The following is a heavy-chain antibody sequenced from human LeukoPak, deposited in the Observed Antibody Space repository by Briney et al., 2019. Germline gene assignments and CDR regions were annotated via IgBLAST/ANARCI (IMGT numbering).Heavy chain of an antibody. J-gene: IGHJ4*02. D-gene: IGHD3-22*01. Sequence: PGGSLRLSCAASGFTFSNYWMSWVRQAPGKGLEWVANIKGDGSPKYYMDSVKGRFTISRDNAKSSLYLQMNTLRAEDTAVYYCATSHDSSGNDWGQGTLVTVSS. CDR3: ATSHDSSGND. V-gene: IGHV3-7*03. CDR2: IKGDGSPK. CDR1: GFTFSNYW.